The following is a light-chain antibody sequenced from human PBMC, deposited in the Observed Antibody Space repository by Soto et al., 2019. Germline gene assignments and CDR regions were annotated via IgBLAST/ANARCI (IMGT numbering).Light chain of an antibody. Sequence: DIQMTQSPSTLSASVGDRVTITCRASQSISNRLAWYHQKPGKTPNLLIYDASNLGSGVPSRFSGSGSGTEFTLVISSLQPDDFATYYCQQYNSYSVTFGQGTKVDI. CDR1: QSISNR. J-gene: IGKJ1*01. CDR2: DAS. V-gene: IGKV1-5*01. CDR3: QQYNSYSVT.